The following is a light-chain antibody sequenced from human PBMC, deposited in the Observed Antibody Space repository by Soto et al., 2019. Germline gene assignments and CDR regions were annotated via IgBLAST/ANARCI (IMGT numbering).Light chain of an antibody. V-gene: IGLV2-14*01. Sequence: ALTQPASVSGSPGQSITISCTGTSSDVGGYNFVSWYQQHPGKAPKLMIYEVSNRPSGVSYRFSGSKSGNTASLTISGLQAEDEADYYCSSYTSSVTLVFGGGTKLTVL. CDR1: SSDVGGYNF. J-gene: IGLJ2*01. CDR3: SSYTSSVTLV. CDR2: EVS.